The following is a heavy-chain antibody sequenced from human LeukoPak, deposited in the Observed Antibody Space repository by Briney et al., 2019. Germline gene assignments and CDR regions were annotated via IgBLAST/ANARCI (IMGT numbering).Heavy chain of an antibody. Sequence: ASVKVSCKASGYTFTGYYMHWVRQAPGQGLEWMGWINPNSGGTNYAQKFQGRVTMIRDTSISTAYMELSSLRSDDTAVYYCARSFRYSGSYFDYWGQGTLVTVSS. J-gene: IGHJ4*02. CDR2: INPNSGGT. V-gene: IGHV1-2*02. D-gene: IGHD1-26*01. CDR1: GYTFTGYY. CDR3: ARSFRYSGSYFDY.